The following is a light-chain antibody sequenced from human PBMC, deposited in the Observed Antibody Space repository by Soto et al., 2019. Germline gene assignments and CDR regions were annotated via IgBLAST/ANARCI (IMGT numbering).Light chain of an antibody. J-gene: IGLJ3*02. Sequence: QSALTQPPSASGTPGQTVSISCFGTISNMRTNTVSWFQHLPGTAPKLIIYSNDQRPSGVPDRFSASKSGTSASLAINGLQSADEAVYYCAAWDDSLAWVFGGGTQLIVL. CDR1: ISNMRTNT. V-gene: IGLV1-44*01. CDR2: SND. CDR3: AAWDDSLAWV.